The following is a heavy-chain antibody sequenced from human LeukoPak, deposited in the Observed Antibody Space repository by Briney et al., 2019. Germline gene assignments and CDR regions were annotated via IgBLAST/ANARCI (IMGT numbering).Heavy chain of an antibody. CDR2: ISTYNGNT. D-gene: IGHD6-19*01. Sequence: GASVKVSCKASGYTFMKYGFSWVRQAPGQGLEWLGWISTYNGNTKYAEKFQGRVTMTTDTSTSTAYMELRSLRSDDTAVYHCARAPSSHSSGWYGVDYWGQGTLVTVSS. V-gene: IGHV1-18*01. CDR1: GYTFMKYG. J-gene: IGHJ4*02. CDR3: ARAPSSHSSGWYGVDY.